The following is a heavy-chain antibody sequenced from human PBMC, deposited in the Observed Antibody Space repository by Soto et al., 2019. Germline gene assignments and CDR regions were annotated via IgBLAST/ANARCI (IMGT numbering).Heavy chain of an antibody. Sequence: GSLRLSCAASGFTFSSYWMSWVRQAPGKGLEWVANIKQDGSEKYYVDSVKGRFTISRDNAKNSLYLQMNSLRAEDTAVYYCARDSHGPSLGYCSSTSCPLQHYYYYYYMDVWGKGTTVTVSS. CDR1: GFTFSSYW. D-gene: IGHD2-2*01. CDR2: IKQDGSEK. J-gene: IGHJ6*03. V-gene: IGHV3-7*01. CDR3: ARDSHGPSLGYCSSTSCPLQHYYYYYYMDV.